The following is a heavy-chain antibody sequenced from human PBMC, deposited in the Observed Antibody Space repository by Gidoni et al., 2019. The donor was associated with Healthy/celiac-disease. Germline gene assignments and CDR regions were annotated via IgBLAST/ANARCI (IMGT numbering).Heavy chain of an antibody. J-gene: IGHJ2*01. CDR3: ASVTGGSYLEDWYFDL. Sequence: QVQLVQSGAEVKKPGSSVKVSCKASGGTFSSYAISWVRQAPGQGLEWMGGIIPIFGTANYAQKFQGRVTITADKSTSTAYMELSSLRSEDTAVYYCASVTGGSYLEDWYFDLWGRGTLVTVSS. V-gene: IGHV1-69*06. CDR1: GGTFSSYA. CDR2: IIPIFGTA. D-gene: IGHD1-26*01.